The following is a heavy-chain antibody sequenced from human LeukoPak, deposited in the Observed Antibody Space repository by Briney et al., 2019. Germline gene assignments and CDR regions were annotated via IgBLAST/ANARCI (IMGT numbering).Heavy chain of an antibody. Sequence: GASVTVSCKASGYTFTSYYMHWLRQAPGQGLEWMGIINPSGGKTRYAQKFQGRVTMTRDTSTSTVYMELSSLRSEGTAVYYCARAGGVVGADDAFDIRGQGTMVSVCS. CDR2: INPSGGKT. CDR3: ARAGGVVGADDAFDI. D-gene: IGHD1-26*01. V-gene: IGHV1-46*01. CDR1: GYTFTSYY. J-gene: IGHJ3*02.